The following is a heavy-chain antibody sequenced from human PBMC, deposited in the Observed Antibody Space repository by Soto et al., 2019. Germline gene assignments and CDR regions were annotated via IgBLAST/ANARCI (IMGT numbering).Heavy chain of an antibody. D-gene: IGHD3-9*01. CDR1: GGSISSGDYY. V-gene: IGHV4-30-4*01. CDR3: ARVGRYFDWFPFDP. J-gene: IGHJ5*02. Sequence: PSETLSLTCTVSGGSISSGDYYWSWIRQPPGKGLEWIGYIYYSGSTYYNPSLKSRVTISVDTSKNQFSLKLSSVTAADTAVYYCARVGRYFDWFPFDPWGQGTLVTVSS. CDR2: IYYSGST.